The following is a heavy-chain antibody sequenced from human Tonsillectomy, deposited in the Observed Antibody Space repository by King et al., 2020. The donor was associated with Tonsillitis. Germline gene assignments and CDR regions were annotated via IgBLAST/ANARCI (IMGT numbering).Heavy chain of an antibody. J-gene: IGHJ4*02. CDR1: GFTFSSYA. V-gene: IGHV3-30*04. Sequence: QVQLVESGGGVVQPGRSLRLSCAASGFTFSSYAMHWVRHAPGKGLEWVAVISYDGSNKYYADSVKGRFTISRDNSNNTLYLQMNSLRAEDTAVYYCARDRGTYYDILTGYYSGDFGYWGQGTLVTVSS. CDR2: ISYDGSNK. CDR3: ARDRGTYYDILTGYYSGDFGY. D-gene: IGHD3-9*01.